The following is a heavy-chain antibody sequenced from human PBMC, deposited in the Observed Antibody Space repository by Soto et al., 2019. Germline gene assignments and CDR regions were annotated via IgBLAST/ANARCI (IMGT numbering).Heavy chain of an antibody. D-gene: IGHD2-21*02. CDR3: AKDYCGGDCYVDY. Sequence: EVQLVESGGGLVQPGRSLRLSCVASGFTFDDYAMHWVRQAPGKGLEWVSGISWNSGSIGYADSVKGRFTISRDNAKNSLYLQMNSLRAEDTALYYCAKDYCGGDCYVDYWGQGTLVTVSS. J-gene: IGHJ4*02. V-gene: IGHV3-9*01. CDR1: GFTFDDYA. CDR2: ISWNSGSI.